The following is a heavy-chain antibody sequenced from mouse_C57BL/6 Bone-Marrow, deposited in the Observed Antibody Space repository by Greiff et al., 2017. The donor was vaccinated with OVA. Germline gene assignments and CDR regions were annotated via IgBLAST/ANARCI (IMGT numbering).Heavy chain of an antibody. CDR1: GFTFSSYA. Sequence: EVQLVESGGGLVKPGGSLKLSCAASGFTFSSYAMSWVRQTPEKRLEWVATISDGGSYTYYPDNVKGRFTISRDNAKNNLYLQMSHLKSEDTAMYYCARGTGARFAYWGQGTLVTVSA. V-gene: IGHV5-4*01. D-gene: IGHD4-1*01. J-gene: IGHJ3*01. CDR2: ISDGGSYT. CDR3: ARGTGARFAY.